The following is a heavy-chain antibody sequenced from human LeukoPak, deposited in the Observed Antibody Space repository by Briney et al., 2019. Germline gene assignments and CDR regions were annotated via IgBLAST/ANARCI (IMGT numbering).Heavy chain of an antibody. V-gene: IGHV3-74*01. CDR3: ARDHSSSWYNFDY. D-gene: IGHD6-13*01. CDR2: INRDGSST. CDR1: GFTFSSYW. J-gene: IGHJ4*02. Sequence: GGSLRLSCAASGFTFSSYWMHWVRQAPGKGLVWVSRINRDGSSTSYADSVKGRFTTSRDNAKNTLYLQMNSLRAEDTAIYYCARDHSSSWYNFDYWGQGTLVTVSS.